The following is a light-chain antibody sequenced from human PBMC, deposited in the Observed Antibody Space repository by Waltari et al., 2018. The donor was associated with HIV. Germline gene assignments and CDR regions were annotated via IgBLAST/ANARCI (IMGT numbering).Light chain of an antibody. Sequence: DIQMTQSPSSLSASVGDRVTITCRASQGISNSLAWYQQKPGKVPKLLIYDAATLQSGVPSRFSGSGSGTDFTLTISSLQPEDVATYYCQKYNSAPRTFGPGTKVDIK. J-gene: IGKJ3*01. CDR3: QKYNSAPRT. CDR2: DAA. CDR1: QGISNS. V-gene: IGKV1-27*01.